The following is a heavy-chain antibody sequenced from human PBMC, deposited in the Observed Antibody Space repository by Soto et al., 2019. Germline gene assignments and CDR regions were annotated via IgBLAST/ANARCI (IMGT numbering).Heavy chain of an antibody. J-gene: IGHJ6*02. V-gene: IGHV3-23*01. CDR1: VFTFSSYA. Sequence: GSLRLSCAASVFTFSSYAMSWVRQAPGKGLEWVSAISGSGGSTYYADSVKGRFTISRDNSKNTLYLQMNSLRAEDTAVYYCAKDQCSSTSCSPYYYYYGMDVWGQGTTVTVSS. D-gene: IGHD2-2*01. CDR3: AKDQCSSTSCSPYYYYYGMDV. CDR2: ISGSGGST.